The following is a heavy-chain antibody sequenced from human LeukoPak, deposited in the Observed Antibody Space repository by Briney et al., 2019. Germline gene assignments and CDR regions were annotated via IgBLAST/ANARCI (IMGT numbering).Heavy chain of an antibody. D-gene: IGHD3-10*01. CDR1: GYTLTELS. V-gene: IGHV1-69*13. J-gene: IGHJ6*04. Sequence: ASVKVSCKVSGYTLTELSMHWVRQAPGQGLEWMGGVIPIFGTANYAQKFQGRVTITADESTSTAYMELSSLRSEDTAVYYCARDSGAAHGMDVWGKGTTVTVSS. CDR2: VIPIFGTA. CDR3: ARDSGAAHGMDV.